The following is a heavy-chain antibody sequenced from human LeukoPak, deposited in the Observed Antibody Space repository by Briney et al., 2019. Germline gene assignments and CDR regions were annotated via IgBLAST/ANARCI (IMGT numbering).Heavy chain of an antibody. CDR3: AKVGDSSGYYVVDY. J-gene: IGHJ4*02. Sequence: AGGSLRLSCAASGFTFSSYAMSWVHQAPRKGLEWVSSISGSGGSTHYADSVKGRFTISRDNSKNTLYLQMNSLRVEDTAVYYCAKVGDSSGYYVVDYRGQGTLVTVSS. CDR2: ISGSGGST. V-gene: IGHV3-23*01. CDR1: GFTFSSYA. D-gene: IGHD3-22*01.